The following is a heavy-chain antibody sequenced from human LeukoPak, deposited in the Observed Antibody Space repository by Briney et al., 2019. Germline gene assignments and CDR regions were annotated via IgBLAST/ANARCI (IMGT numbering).Heavy chain of an antibody. CDR1: GFTFSSYW. V-gene: IGHV3-7*01. CDR3: ARVSGLDY. Sequence: GGSLRLSCAASGFTFSSYWMSWVRQAPGKGLEWVANIKQDGSETYYMNSVKGRFTISRDNAKNSLYLQMNSLRVEDTAVYYCARVSGLDYWGQGTLVTVSS. J-gene: IGHJ4*02. CDR2: IKQDGSET.